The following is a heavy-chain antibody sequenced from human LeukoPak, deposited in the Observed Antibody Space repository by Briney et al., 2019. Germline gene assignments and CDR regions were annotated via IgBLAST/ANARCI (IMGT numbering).Heavy chain of an antibody. J-gene: IGHJ4*02. CDR2: MSPNSGDT. D-gene: IGHD7-27*01. CDR3: ARGPPNWGYDY. CDR1: GYTFTSYD. V-gene: IGHV1-8*01. Sequence: ASVKVPFKASGYTFTSYDFNWVRQATGQRPEWMGWMSPNSGDTGYAQKFQDRVTMTRNTSISTAYMELSSLRSDDTAVYYCARGPPNWGYDYWGPGTLVTVSS.